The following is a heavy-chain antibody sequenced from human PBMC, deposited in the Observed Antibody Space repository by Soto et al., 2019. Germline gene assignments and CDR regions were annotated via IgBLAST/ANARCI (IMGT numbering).Heavy chain of an antibody. Sequence: ASVKVSCKASGYTFTSYGISWVRQAPGQGLEWMGWISAYNGNTNYAQKLQGRVTMTTDTSTSTAYMELRSLRSDDTAVYYCARDLFWVVVTARFAFDIWGQGTMVTV. CDR1: GYTFTSYG. J-gene: IGHJ3*02. D-gene: IGHD2-21*02. CDR2: ISAYNGNT. V-gene: IGHV1-18*04. CDR3: ARDLFWVVVTARFAFDI.